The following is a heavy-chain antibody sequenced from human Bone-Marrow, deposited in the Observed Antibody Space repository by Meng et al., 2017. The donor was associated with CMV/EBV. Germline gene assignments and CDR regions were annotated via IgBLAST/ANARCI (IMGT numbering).Heavy chain of an antibody. CDR2: INPSGGST. Sequence: ASVKVSCKASGYTFTSYYMHWVRQAPGQGLEWMGIINPSGGSTSYAQKFQGRVTMTRDTSTSTVYMELSSLRSEDTAVYYCARGLDILTGYRPGGVDYWGQGTLVTVSS. V-gene: IGHV1-46*01. J-gene: IGHJ4*02. CDR3: ARGLDILTGYRPGGVDY. D-gene: IGHD3-9*01. CDR1: GYTFTSYY.